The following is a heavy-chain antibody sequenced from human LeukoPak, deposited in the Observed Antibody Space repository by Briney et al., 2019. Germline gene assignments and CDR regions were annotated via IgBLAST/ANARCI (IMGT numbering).Heavy chain of an antibody. CDR3: ARVSLYGDYVGYFDY. D-gene: IGHD4-17*01. CDR2: IIPIFGTA. Sequence: GASVKVSCKASGYTFTSYGISWVRQAPGQGLEWMGGIIPIFGTANYAQKFQGRVTMTRDMSTSTVYMELSSLRSEDTAVYYCARVSLYGDYVGYFDYWGQGTLVTVSS. CDR1: GYTFTSYG. J-gene: IGHJ4*02. V-gene: IGHV1-69*05.